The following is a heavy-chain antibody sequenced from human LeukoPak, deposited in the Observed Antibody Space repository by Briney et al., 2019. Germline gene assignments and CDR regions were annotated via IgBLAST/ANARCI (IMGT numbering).Heavy chain of an antibody. J-gene: IGHJ6*03. CDR1: GCTCTDYY. CDR3: ATDRIDYGSGRRCYMDV. Sequence: ASVKISCKASGCTCTDYYIHWVQQAPGKGLEWMGRVDPEDGETVYAEEFQGRVTITADTSTDTAYMELSSLRSEDMAVYYCATDRIDYGSGRRCYMDVWGKGTSVTVSS. D-gene: IGHD3-10*01. V-gene: IGHV1-69-2*01. CDR2: VDPEDGET.